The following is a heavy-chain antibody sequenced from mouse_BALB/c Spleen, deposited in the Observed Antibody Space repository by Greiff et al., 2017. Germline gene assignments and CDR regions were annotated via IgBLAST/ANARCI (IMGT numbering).Heavy chain of an antibody. D-gene: IGHD2-3*01. Sequence: EVQLVESGPGLVKPSQSLSLTCTVTGYSITSDYAWNWIRQFPGNKLEWMGYISYSGSTSYNPSLKSRISITRDTSKNQFFLQLNSVTTEDTATYYCARRVIYDGYPYAMDYWGQGTSVTVSS. CDR3: ARRVIYDGYPYAMDY. V-gene: IGHV3-2*02. CDR2: ISYSGST. J-gene: IGHJ4*01. CDR1: GYSITSDYA.